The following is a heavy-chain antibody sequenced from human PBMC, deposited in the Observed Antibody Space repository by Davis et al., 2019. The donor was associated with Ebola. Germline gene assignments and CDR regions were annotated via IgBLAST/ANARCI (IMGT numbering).Heavy chain of an antibody. CDR1: VITFSSYA. CDR2: ISSSSSYI. D-gene: IGHD2-15*01. CDR3: ARCAGGSCYRSKNGMDV. J-gene: IGHJ6*04. V-gene: IGHV3-21*01. Sequence: GESLKISCTDSVITFSSYAMTWVRQAPGKGLEWVSSISSSSSYIYYADSVKGRFTISRDNAKNSLYLQMNSLRAEDTAVYYCARCAGGSCYRSKNGMDVWGKGTTVTVSS.